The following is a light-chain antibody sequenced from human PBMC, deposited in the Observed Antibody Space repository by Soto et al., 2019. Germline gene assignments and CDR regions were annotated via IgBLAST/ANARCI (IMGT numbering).Light chain of an antibody. Sequence: DIQMTQSPSTLSASVGDRVAITCRASDNIVHWVAWYQQKPGKAPKLLIYKAANLADEVPSRFAGRGSGTDFPLTITRLQPDDFATYYCQHYNSFSRTFGQGTKVEV. CDR2: KAA. CDR1: DNIVHW. V-gene: IGKV1-5*03. J-gene: IGKJ1*01. CDR3: QHYNSFSRT.